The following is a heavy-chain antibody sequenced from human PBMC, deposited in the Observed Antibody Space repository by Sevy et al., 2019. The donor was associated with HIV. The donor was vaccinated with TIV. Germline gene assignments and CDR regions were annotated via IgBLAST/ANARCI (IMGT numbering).Heavy chain of an antibody. CDR3: TKDMVTFGGIIANSPGGFDM. Sequence: GGSLRLSCAASGFRFSSYGMNWVRQAPDKGLEWVAFLPYDGRKEDYADSVKGRFTISRDNSKNTLYLQMSSLRAEDTAVYYCTKDMVTFGGIIANSPGGFDMWGQGTMVTVSS. CDR2: LPYDGRKE. V-gene: IGHV3-30*02. CDR1: GFRFSSYG. D-gene: IGHD3-16*02. J-gene: IGHJ3*02.